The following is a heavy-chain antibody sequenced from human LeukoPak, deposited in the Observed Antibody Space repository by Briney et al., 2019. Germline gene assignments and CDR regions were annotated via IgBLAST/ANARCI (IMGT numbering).Heavy chain of an antibody. D-gene: IGHD3-3*01. J-gene: IGHJ6*03. V-gene: IGHV1-69*05. Sequence: SVKVSCKASGGTFSSYAISWVRQAPGQGLEWMGRIIPIFGTANYAQKFQGRVTITTDESTSTAYMELSSLRSEDTAVYYCARDCLDYDFWSGYYLYYMDVWGKGTTVTVSS. CDR2: IIPIFGTA. CDR3: ARDCLDYDFWSGYYLYYMDV. CDR1: GGTFSSYA.